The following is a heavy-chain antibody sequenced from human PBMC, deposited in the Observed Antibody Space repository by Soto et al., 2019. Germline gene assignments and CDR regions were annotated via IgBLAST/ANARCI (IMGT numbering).Heavy chain of an antibody. CDR1: GYTFTGYY. Sequence: QVQLVQSGAEVKKPGASVKVSCKASGYTFTGYYMHWVRQAPGQGLEWMGWINPNSGGTNYAQKFQGWVTMTRDTSIRTAYMELSRLRSDDTAVYYCAGEGCSSTSCYAGWFDPWGQGTLVTVSS. D-gene: IGHD2-2*01. V-gene: IGHV1-2*04. CDR3: AGEGCSSTSCYAGWFDP. CDR2: INPNSGGT. J-gene: IGHJ5*02.